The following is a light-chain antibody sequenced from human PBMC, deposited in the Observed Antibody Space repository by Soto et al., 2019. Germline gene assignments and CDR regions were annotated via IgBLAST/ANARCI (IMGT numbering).Light chain of an antibody. J-gene: IGLJ2*01. Sequence: QAVLTQPPSASGTPGQTVTISCSGSTSNIGSHYVHWYQQLPGTAPKLLIYSNNQRPSGVPDRFSASKSGTSASLAISGLQSEDEADYYCAAWDDSLNGVVFGGGTKLTVL. CDR3: AAWDDSLNGVV. V-gene: IGLV1-44*01. CDR1: TSNIGSHY. CDR2: SNN.